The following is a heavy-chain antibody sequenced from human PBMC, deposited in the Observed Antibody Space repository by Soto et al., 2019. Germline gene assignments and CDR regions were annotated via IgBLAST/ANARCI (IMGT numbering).Heavy chain of an antibody. CDR3: ARDRYSGYDYYYFGMDV. V-gene: IGHV3-53*01. CDR2: IYSGGST. D-gene: IGHD5-12*01. J-gene: IGHJ6*02. Sequence: GGSLRLSCAASGFTVSSNYMTWVRQAPGKGLEWVSVIYSGGSTYYADSVKGRFTISRDNSKNTLYLQMNSLRAEDTAVYYCARDRYSGYDYYYFGMDVWGQGTTVTVSS. CDR1: GFTVSSNY.